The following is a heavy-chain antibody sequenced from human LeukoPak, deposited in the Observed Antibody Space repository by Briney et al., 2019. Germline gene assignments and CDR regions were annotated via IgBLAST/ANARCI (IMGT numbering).Heavy chain of an antibody. V-gene: IGHV3-11*01. CDR1: GFTFSDYY. CDR3: ARVGEDIVVVPAKRKNYYYYYMDV. D-gene: IGHD2-2*01. J-gene: IGHJ6*03. CDR2: ISSSGSTI. Sequence: PGGSLRLSCAASGFTFSDYYMSWIRQAPGKGLEWVAYISSSGSTIYYADSVKGRFTISRDNAKNSLYRQMNSLRAEDTSVYYCARVGEDIVVVPAKRKNYYYYYMDVWGKGITVTVSS.